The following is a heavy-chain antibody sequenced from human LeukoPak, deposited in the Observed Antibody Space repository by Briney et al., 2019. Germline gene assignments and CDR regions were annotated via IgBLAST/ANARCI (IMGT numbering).Heavy chain of an antibody. CDR1: GFTFSSAW. D-gene: IGHD5-24*01. J-gene: IGHJ4*02. CDR2: IKSRVDGGTT. Sequence: GGSLRLSCPGSGFTFSSAWMAWVRQIPGKGLEWVGHIKSRVDGGTTDYAAPVKGRFSMSRDDSKNTVYLQMNSLKIEDSAVYLCVKEFYSNGYIFWGQGTLVIVSS. V-gene: IGHV3-15*05. CDR3: VKEFYSNGYIF.